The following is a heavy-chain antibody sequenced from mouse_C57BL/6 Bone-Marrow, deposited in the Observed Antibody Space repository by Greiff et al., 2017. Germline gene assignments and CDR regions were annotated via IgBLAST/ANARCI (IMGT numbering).Heavy chain of an antibody. J-gene: IGHJ2*01. CDR3: ARAYFDY. CDR1: GFSLTSYG. CDR2: IWRGGST. Sequence: VQRVESGPGLVQPSQSLSITCTVSGFSLTSYGVHWVRQSPGKGLEWLGVIWRGGSTDYNAAFISRLSISKDNSKSQVFFKMNSLQADDTVIYYCARAYFDYWGQGTTRTVSA. V-gene: IGHV2-2*01.